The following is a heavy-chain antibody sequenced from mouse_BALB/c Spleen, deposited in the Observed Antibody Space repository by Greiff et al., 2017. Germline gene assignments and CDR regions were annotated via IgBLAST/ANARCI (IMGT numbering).Heavy chain of an antibody. CDR2: IYPGSGST. Sequence: QVQLQQSGAELMKPGASVKISCKASGYNFTSYWINWVKLRPGQGLEWIGDIYPGSGSTNYNEKFKSKATLTVDTSSSTAYMQLSSLASEDSALYYCARFDGYYVGFAYWGQGTLVTVSA. CDR1: GYNFTSYW. J-gene: IGHJ3*01. D-gene: IGHD2-3*01. V-gene: IGHV1-55*01. CDR3: ARFDGYYVGFAY.